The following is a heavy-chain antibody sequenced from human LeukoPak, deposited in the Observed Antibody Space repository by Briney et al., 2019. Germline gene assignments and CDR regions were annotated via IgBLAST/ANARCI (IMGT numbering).Heavy chain of an antibody. J-gene: IGHJ1*01. CDR3: ARTDETAPAEDFQH. Sequence: GGSLRLSCAASGFSVSSNYMSWVRQAPGKGLEWVSVIYSGGSAYYADSVKGRFTISRDNSKNTLYLQMKSLRAEDTAVYYCARTDETAPAEDFQHWGQGTLVTVSS. D-gene: IGHD2-21*02. V-gene: IGHV3-53*01. CDR1: GFSVSSNY. CDR2: IYSGGSA.